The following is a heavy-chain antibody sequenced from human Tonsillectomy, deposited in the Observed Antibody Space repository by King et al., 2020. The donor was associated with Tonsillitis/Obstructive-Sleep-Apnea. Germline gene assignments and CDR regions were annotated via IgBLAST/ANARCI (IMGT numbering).Heavy chain of an antibody. V-gene: IGHV3-74*01. CDR3: ARDRNYGDYPDY. CDR2: IISDGSST. D-gene: IGHD4-17*01. CDR1: GFTFSSYW. Sequence: VQLVESGGGLVQPGGSLRLSCAASGFTFSSYWMHWVRQAPGKGLEWVARIISDGSSTRYEDSVKGRCTISRDNAKNTLYLQMNSLRAEDTAVYYCARDRNYGDYPDYWGQGTLVTVSS. J-gene: IGHJ4*02.